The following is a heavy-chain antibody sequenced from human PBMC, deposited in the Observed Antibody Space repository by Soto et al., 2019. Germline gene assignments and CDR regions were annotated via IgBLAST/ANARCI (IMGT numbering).Heavy chain of an antibody. Sequence: QVQLVQSGAEVKKPGASVKVSCKASGYTFINYYIHWVRQAPGHGLEWMAIINPTGGSTNYAQKFQGRLTLTVDTSTTTVYMERSSLTPEDTAIYYCAGHLAAGDVWGQGTLVTVSS. CDR2: INPTGGST. CDR1: GYTFINYY. CDR3: AGHLAAGDV. D-gene: IGHD2-8*02. J-gene: IGHJ4*02. V-gene: IGHV1-46*01.